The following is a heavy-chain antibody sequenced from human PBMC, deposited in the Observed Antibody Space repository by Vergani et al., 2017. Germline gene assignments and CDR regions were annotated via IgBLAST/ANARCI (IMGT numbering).Heavy chain of an antibody. D-gene: IGHD4-23*01. J-gene: IGHJ5*02. CDR3: AREVNGGVKNNWFDP. V-gene: IGHV4-34*01. Sequence: QVQLQQWGAGLLKPSETLSLTCAVYGGSFSGYYWSWIRQPPGKGLEWIGYIYYSGSTYYNPSLKSRVTISVDTSKNQFSLKLSSVTAADTAVYYCAREVNGGVKNNWFDPWGQGTLVTVSS. CDR2: IYYSGST. CDR1: GGSFSGYY.